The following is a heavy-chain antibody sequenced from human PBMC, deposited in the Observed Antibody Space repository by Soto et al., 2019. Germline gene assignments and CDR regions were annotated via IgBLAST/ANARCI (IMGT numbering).Heavy chain of an antibody. CDR3: AKVDIVVVPSDGVGDAFDI. D-gene: IGHD2-2*01. J-gene: IGHJ3*02. CDR1: GFTFDDYA. V-gene: IGHV3-9*01. CDR2: ISWNSGSI. Sequence: GGSLRLSCAASGFTFDDYAMHWVRQAPGKGLEWVSGISWNSGSIGYADSVKGRFTISRDNAKNSLFLQMNSLRAEDTALYYCAKVDIVVVPSDGVGDAFDIWGQGTMVTVSS.